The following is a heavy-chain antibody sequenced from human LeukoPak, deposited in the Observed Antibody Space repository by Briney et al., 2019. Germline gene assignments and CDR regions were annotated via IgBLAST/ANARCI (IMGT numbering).Heavy chain of an antibody. V-gene: IGHV4-59*01. CDR1: GGSISSYY. CDR2: IHYSGST. J-gene: IGHJ6*03. D-gene: IGHD5-12*01. Sequence: SETLSLTCTVSGGSISSYYWSWIRQPPGKGLEWIGYIHYSGSTNYKSSLKSRVTISVDTSKNHFSLKLSSVTAADTAVYYCVRTTEGGYSGYFYYYYMDVWGKGTTVTVSS. CDR3: VRTTEGGYSGYFYYYYMDV.